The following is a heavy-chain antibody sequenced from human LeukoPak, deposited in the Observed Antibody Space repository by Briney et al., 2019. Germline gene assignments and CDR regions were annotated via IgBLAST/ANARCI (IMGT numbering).Heavy chain of an antibody. J-gene: IGHJ6*03. Sequence: GGTLRLSCAASGFTFSSYGMSWVRQAPGKGLEWVSSISRSGSTKYYADSVKGRFTISRDNAKNSLFLQMNSLRAEDTAVYYCARVLRYCSGGNCYSGGLGYMDVWGKGTTVTISS. CDR3: ARVLRYCSGGNCYSGGLGYMDV. CDR1: GFTFSSYG. V-gene: IGHV3-48*04. D-gene: IGHD2-15*01. CDR2: ISRSGSTK.